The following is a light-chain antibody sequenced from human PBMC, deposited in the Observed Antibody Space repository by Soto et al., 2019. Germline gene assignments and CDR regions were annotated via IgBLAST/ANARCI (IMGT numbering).Light chain of an antibody. Sequence: DIQMTQSPSSLSASVGDRVTITCRASESIARHLNWYQQKPGKAPKLLIYAASSLQNGVPSRFRGGGSGTDFTLPISHLQTEDFATYYRQQTYSTLSITFGQGTRLEIK. J-gene: IGKJ5*01. CDR3: QQTYSTLSIT. CDR2: AAS. V-gene: IGKV1-39*01. CDR1: ESIARH.